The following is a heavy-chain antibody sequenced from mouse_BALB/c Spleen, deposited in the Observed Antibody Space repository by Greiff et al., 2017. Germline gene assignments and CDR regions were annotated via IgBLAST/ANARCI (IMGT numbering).Heavy chain of an antibody. J-gene: IGHJ4*01. Sequence: VQLQQSGPELVKPGASVKIPCKASGYTFTDYNMDWVKQSHGKSLEWIGDINPNNGGTIYNQKFKGKATLTVDKSSSTAYMELRSLTSEDTAVYYCARFGRQLGLGYYYAMDYWGQGTSVTVSS. CDR2: INPNNGGT. D-gene: IGHD3-2*01. CDR1: GYTFTDYN. V-gene: IGHV1-18*01. CDR3: ARFGRQLGLGYYYAMDY.